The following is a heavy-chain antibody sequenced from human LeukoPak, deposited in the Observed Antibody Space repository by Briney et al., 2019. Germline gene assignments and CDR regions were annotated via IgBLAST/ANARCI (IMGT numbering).Heavy chain of an antibody. V-gene: IGHV3-33*06. Sequence: PGRSLRLSCAASGFTFSGYGMHWVRQAPGKGLEWVAVIWYDGSNKYYADSVKGRFTISRDNSKNTLYLQMNSLRAEDTAVYYCAKEATVSTYYYYYYMDVWGKGTTVTVSS. J-gene: IGHJ6*03. D-gene: IGHD4-17*01. CDR1: GFTFSGYG. CDR3: AKEATVSTYYYYYYMDV. CDR2: IWYDGSNK.